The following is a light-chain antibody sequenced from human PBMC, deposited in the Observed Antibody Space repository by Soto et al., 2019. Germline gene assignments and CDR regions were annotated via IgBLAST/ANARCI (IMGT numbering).Light chain of an antibody. CDR1: YSNIGCNT. V-gene: IGLV1-44*01. J-gene: IGLJ2*01. Sequence: QSVLTQPPSVSATPGQRVTISCSGTYSNIGCNTVAWYQRLPGTAPKLLIYSNNERPSGVPDRFSGSKSGSSASLAISGLQSEDEADYYCAAWDDSLNSPRMLFGGGTKVTVL. CDR2: SNN. CDR3: AAWDDSLNSPRML.